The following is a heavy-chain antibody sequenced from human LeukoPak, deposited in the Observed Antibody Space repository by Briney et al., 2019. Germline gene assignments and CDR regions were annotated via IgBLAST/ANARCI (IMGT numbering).Heavy chain of an antibody. CDR1: GFTFNRYA. V-gene: IGHV3-15*01. CDR3: TTGIRGD. Sequence: GGSLRLSCTASGFTFNRYAMSWVRQAPGKGLEWVGRIQSKTDGGKTDYAAPVKGRFTISRDDSKNTLYLQMNSLKTEDTAIYYCTTGIRGDWGQGTLVTVSS. D-gene: IGHD3-3*02. CDR2: IQSKTDGGKT. J-gene: IGHJ4*02.